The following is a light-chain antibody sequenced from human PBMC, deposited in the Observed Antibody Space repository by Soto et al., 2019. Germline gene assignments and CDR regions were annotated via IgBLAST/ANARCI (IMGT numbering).Light chain of an antibody. J-gene: IGKJ1*01. CDR3: QQFYRYPWT. V-gene: IGKV1-5*03. Sequence: DIQMTQSPSTLSASVGDRVTITCRASQSVDTCLAWYQQKPGKAPHLLIYKASSLETGVPSSFSGSGSVTEFTLIISSLQPDDFATYYCQQFYRYPWTFGQGTKVEIK. CDR1: QSVDTC. CDR2: KAS.